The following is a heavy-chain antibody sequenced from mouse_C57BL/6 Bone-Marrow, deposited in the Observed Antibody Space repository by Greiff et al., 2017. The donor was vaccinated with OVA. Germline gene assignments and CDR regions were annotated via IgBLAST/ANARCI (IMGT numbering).Heavy chain of an antibody. CDR2: IHPISGST. J-gene: IGHJ2*01. CDR3: ARREGLRYYFDY. D-gene: IGHD2-2*01. Sequence: VQLQQPGAELVKPGASVKLSCKASGYTFTSYWMHWVKQRPGQGLEWIGMIHPISGSTNYNEKFKSKATLTVDKSSSTAYMQLSSLTSEDSAVYYCARREGLRYYFDYWGQGTTLTVSS. CDR1: GYTFTSYW. V-gene: IGHV1-64*01.